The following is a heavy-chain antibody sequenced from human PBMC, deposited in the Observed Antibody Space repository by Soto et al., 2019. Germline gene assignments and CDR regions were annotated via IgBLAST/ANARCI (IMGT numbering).Heavy chain of an antibody. CDR1: GFTFSSYA. V-gene: IGHV3-30-3*01. CDR2: ISYVGSNK. CDR3: ARAGEQLGFDY. Sequence: QVQLVESGGGVVQPGRSLRLSCAASGFTFSSYAMHWVRQAPGKGLEWVAVISYVGSNKYYADSVKGRFTISRDNCENTLYLQMNSRRAEDTAVYYCARAGEQLGFDYWGQGTLVTVSS. J-gene: IGHJ4*02. D-gene: IGHD6-13*01.